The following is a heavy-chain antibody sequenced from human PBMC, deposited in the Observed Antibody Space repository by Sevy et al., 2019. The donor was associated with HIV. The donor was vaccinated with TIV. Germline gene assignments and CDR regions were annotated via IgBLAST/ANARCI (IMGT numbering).Heavy chain of an antibody. J-gene: IGHJ4*02. CDR2: ISSSSSYI. CDR3: SRVPNYSDYGIDY. V-gene: IGHV3-21*01. Sequence: GGSLRLSCAASGFTFTRHSMNWVRQAPGKGLEWVSYISSSSSYIYYANSVKGRFTISRDNAKNSVYLQMNSLRAEDTAVYYCSRVPNYSDYGIDYRGQGTLVTVSS. CDR1: GFTFTRHS. D-gene: IGHD4-17*01.